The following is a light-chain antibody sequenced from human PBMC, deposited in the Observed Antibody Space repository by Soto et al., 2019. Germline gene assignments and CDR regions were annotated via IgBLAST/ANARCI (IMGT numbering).Light chain of an antibody. CDR2: LGS. CDR1: QSLLHSNGYNY. CDR3: MEALQSPLT. V-gene: IGKV2-28*01. J-gene: IGKJ4*01. Sequence: DIVMTQSPLSLPVTPGEPASISCRSSQSLLHSNGYNYLDWYLQKPGQSPQLLIYLGSSRVSGVPDRFSGSGSGTDFTLKISRVEAEDFGVYYCMEALQSPLTFGGGIKVDIE.